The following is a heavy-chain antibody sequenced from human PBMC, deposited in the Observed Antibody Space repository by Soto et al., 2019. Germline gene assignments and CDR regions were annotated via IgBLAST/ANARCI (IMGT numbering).Heavy chain of an antibody. D-gene: IGHD1-7*01. J-gene: IGHJ4*02. CDR1: GYSFTNFH. CDR3: ARDVIGANNTATIGYYFNH. V-gene: IGHV1-46*01. Sequence: QVQLIQFGAEVKKPGASVKVSCEASGYSFTNFHIHWVRQAPGQGLEWMGMIDPSGGVTRDAQRGKRRITMTRDTATSTVCMELRRLTSEGTAVYYCARDVIGANNTATIGYYFNHWGQGTLVTVSS. CDR2: IDPSGGVT.